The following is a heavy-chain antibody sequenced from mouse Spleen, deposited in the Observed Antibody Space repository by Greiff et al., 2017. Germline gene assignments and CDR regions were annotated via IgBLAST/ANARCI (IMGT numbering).Heavy chain of an antibody. J-gene: IGHJ4*01. CDR2: FHPYNDDT. CDR3: ARGYDGYYDYAMDY. D-gene: IGHD2-3*01. CDR1: GYTFTTYP. Sequence: QVQLQQSGAELVKPGASVKMSCKASGYTFTTYPIEGMKQIHGKSLEWIGNFHPYNDDTKYNEKFKGKATLTVEKSSSTVYLELSRLTSDDSAVYYCARGYDGYYDYAMDYWGQGTSVTVSS. V-gene: IGHV1-47*01.